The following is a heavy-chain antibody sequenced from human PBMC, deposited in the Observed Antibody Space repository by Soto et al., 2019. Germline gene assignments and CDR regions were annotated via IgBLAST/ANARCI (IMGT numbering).Heavy chain of an antibody. V-gene: IGHV4-4*02. D-gene: IGHD6-13*01. CDR2: IYHSGST. Sequence: SETLSLTCAVSGGSISSSNWWSWVRQPPGKGLEWIGEIYHSGSTNYNPSLKSRVTISVDKSKNQFSLKLSSVTAADTAVYYCASTTDYSSSSYGYWGQGTLVTVS. CDR3: ASTTDYSSSSYGY. CDR1: GGSISSSNW. J-gene: IGHJ4*02.